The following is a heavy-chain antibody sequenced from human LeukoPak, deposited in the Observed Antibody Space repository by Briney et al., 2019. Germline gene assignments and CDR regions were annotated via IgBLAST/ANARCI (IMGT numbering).Heavy chain of an antibody. CDR1: GVTFSRYA. CDR2: ISATGRRT. CDR3: AINLRGGYNYGHGDY. D-gene: IGHD5-18*01. V-gene: IGHV3-23*01. J-gene: IGHJ4*02. Sequence: GGSLRLSCVASGVTFSRYAIHWVRQAPGKGLEWVSAISATGRRTDYAGSVKGRFSISRDNSKNTLYLQMHSLRAEDTAVYYCAINLRGGYNYGHGDYWGQGTLVTVSS.